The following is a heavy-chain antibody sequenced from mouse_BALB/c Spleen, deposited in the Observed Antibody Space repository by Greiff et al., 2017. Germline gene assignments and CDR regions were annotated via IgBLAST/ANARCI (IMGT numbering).Heavy chain of an antibody. CDR1: GFTFSSYA. J-gene: IGHJ3*01. CDR3: ARGGDYDGAWFAY. D-gene: IGHD2-4*01. CDR2: ISSGGST. V-gene: IGHV5-6-5*01. Sequence: DVQLMESGGGLVKPGGSLKLSCAASGFTFSSYAMSWVRQTPEKRLEWVASISSGGSTYYPDSVKGRFTISRDNARNILYLQMSSLRSEDTAMYYCARGGDYDGAWFAYWGQGTLVTVSA.